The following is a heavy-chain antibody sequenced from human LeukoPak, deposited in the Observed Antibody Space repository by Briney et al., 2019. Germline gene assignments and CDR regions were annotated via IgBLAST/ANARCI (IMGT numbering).Heavy chain of an antibody. CDR1: GFTFDDYG. V-gene: IGHV3-20*04. J-gene: IGHJ4*02. CDR3: AKGQGNYYGSGSYYYFDY. D-gene: IGHD3-10*01. Sequence: GGSLRLSCAASGFTFDDYGMSWVRHAPGKGLEWVSGINWNGGSTGYADSVKGRFTISRDNAKNSLYLQMNSLRAEDMALYYCAKGQGNYYGSGSYYYFDYWGQGTLVTVSS. CDR2: INWNGGST.